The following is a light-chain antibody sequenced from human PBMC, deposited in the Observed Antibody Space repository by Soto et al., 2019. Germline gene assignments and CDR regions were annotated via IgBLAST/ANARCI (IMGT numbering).Light chain of an antibody. CDR2: GIS. Sequence: TQSPATLSLSPGERVTLSCRASQSVSNSLVWYQQKAGQAPRLLLYGISYRATGVPARFSGSGSGTDFTLSISSLEPEDFAIYYCQQGSDWPPTYTFGQGTKLEIK. CDR1: QSVSNS. V-gene: IGKV3-11*01. J-gene: IGKJ2*01. CDR3: QQGSDWPPTYT.